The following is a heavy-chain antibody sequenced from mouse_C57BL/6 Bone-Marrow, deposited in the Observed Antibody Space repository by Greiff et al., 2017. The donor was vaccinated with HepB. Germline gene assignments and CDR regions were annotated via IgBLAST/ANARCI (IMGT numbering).Heavy chain of an antibody. CDR1: GYSFTGYY. Sequence: VQLQQSGPELVKPGASVKISCKASGYSFTGYYMNWVKQSPEKSLEWIGEINPSTGGTTYNQKFKAKATLTVDKSSSTASMQLKSLISEDSAVYYCARRGDGYHYYAMDYWGQGTSVTVSS. CDR3: ARRGDGYHYYAMDY. V-gene: IGHV1-42*01. D-gene: IGHD2-3*01. J-gene: IGHJ4*01. CDR2: INPSTGGT.